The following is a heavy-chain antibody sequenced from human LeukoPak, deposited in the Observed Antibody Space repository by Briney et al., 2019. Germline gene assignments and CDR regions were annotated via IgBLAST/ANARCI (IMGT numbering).Heavy chain of an antibody. V-gene: IGHV3-74*01. D-gene: IGHD4/OR15-4a*01. CDR1: GFTFSNCW. CDR2: IESDGSRT. CDR3: ARDPGAFPYFFDC. Sequence: GGSLRLSCAASGFTFSNCWMHWVRQAPGKGLEWVSRIESDGSRTRYADSVKGRFTISRDNAKNTLYLQMNSLRVEDTAVYFCARDPGAFPYFFDCWGQGTLVTVSS. J-gene: IGHJ4*02.